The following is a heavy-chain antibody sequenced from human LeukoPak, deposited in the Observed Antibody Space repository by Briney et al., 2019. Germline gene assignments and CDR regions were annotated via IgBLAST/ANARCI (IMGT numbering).Heavy chain of an antibody. CDR3: ATYSSLNRREFQY. CDR1: GFTVTNKD. V-gene: IGHV3-7*01. D-gene: IGHD3-22*01. J-gene: IGHJ1*01. CDR2: IKTDGSEK. Sequence: GGSLRLSCAASGFTVTNKDMNWVRQAPGKGLQWVANIKTDGSEKYYVDSVKGRFTISRDNAKNSLYLQMNSLRAEDTAVYYCATYSSLNRREFQYWGQGTLLTVSS.